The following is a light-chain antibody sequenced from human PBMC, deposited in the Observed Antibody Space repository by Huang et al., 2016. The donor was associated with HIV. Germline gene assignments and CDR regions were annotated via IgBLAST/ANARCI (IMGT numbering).Light chain of an antibody. CDR2: DSA. J-gene: IGKJ5*01. Sequence: EVVLTQSPATWSLSPGEGATLPCRAGQSVSRYLAWYQQKPGQATRLLICDSANRASGIPARFSGSGSGTDLTLTISSLEPEDFAVYYCQQRRNWPPSFGQGTRLEIK. V-gene: IGKV3-11*01. CDR1: QSVSRY. CDR3: QQRRNWPPS.